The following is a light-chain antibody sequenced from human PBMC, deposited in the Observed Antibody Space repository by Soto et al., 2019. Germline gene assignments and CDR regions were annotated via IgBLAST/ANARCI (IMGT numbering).Light chain of an antibody. CDR1: TGAVTIGQY. CDR2: DTT. CDR3: LLSYSSARV. V-gene: IGLV7-46*01. J-gene: IGLJ3*02. Sequence: QAVMTQEPSLTVSPGGTVTLTCGSSTGAVTIGQYPHWYQQKPGQAPRTLIYDTTNRHSWTPARFTGSLLGGKATLTLSGAQPADQADYYFLLSYSSARVFGGGTKLTVL.